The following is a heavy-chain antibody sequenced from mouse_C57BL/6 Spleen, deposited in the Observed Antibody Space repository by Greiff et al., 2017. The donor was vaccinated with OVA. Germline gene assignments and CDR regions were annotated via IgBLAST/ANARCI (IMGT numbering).Heavy chain of an antibody. Sequence: EVQLQESVAELVRPGASVKLSCTASGFNFKNTYMHWVKQRPEQGLEWIGRIDPANGNTKYASKFQGKATITADTSSNTAYLQLSSLTSEDTAIYYCARYGDYDAIAYWGQGTLVTVSA. V-gene: IGHV14-3*01. CDR3: ARYGDYDAIAY. D-gene: IGHD2-4*01. CDR1: GFNFKNTY. CDR2: IDPANGNT. J-gene: IGHJ3*01.